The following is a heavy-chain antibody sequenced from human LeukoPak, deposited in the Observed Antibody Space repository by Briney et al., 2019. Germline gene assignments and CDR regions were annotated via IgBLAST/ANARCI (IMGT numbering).Heavy chain of an antibody. Sequence: GGSLRLSCAASGFTFSDHYMDWLRQAPGKGLEWVGRSRNKANSYTTEYAASVKGRFIISRDDSKNSLYLQMNSLKTEDTAVYYCARVATVSAPPNYGMDVWGQGTTVIVSS. V-gene: IGHV3-72*01. D-gene: IGHD5-12*01. CDR1: GFTFSDHY. CDR3: ARVATVSAPPNYGMDV. J-gene: IGHJ6*02. CDR2: SRNKANSYTT.